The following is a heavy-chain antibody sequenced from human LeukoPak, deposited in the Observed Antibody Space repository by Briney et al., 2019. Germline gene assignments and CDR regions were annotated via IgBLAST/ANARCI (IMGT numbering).Heavy chain of an antibody. CDR3: ARDQATVTTPYFDY. CDR2: INPNSGGT. J-gene: IGHJ4*02. D-gene: IGHD4-17*01. V-gene: IGHV1-2*02. CDR1: GYTFTGYY. Sequence: ASVKVSCKASGYTFTGYYMHWVRQAPGQGLEWMGWINPNSGGTNYAQKFQGRVTMTRDTSISTAYMELSSLRSDDTALYYCARDQATVTTPYFDYWGQGTLVTVSS.